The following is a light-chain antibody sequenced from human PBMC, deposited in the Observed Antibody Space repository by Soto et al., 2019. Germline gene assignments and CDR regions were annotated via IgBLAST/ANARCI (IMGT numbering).Light chain of an antibody. CDR3: QQYNSYWT. CDR1: QSISSW. CDR2: DAS. Sequence: DIQMTQSPSTLSASVGDRVTITCRASQSISSWLAWYQQKPGKAPKLLIYDASSLESGVPSRFSGSGSGTEFPPTIRSLQPDDFAPYYCQQYNSYWTFGPGTKVEIK. J-gene: IGKJ1*01. V-gene: IGKV1-5*01.